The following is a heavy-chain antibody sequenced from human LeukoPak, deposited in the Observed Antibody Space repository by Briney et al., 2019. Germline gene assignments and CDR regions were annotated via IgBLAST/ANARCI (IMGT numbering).Heavy chain of an antibody. CDR3: ARPLGYCSSTSCRTDKDAFDI. D-gene: IGHD2-2*01. CDR1: GGSISNNYW. CDR2: IFHSGNT. Sequence: SETLSLTCAVSGGSISNNYWWNWVRQPPGKGLEWIGEIFHSGNTNYNPSLKSRVTISVDTSKNQFSLKLSSVTAADTAVYYCARPLGYCSSTSCRTDKDAFDIWGQGTMVTVSS. J-gene: IGHJ3*02. V-gene: IGHV4-4*02.